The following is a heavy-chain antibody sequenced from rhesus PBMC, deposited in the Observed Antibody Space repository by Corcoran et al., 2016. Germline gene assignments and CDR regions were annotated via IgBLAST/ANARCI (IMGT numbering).Heavy chain of an antibody. CDR3: ATSMIGTRFDY. Sequence: EVQLVQSGAEVKKPGASAKISCKASGYTFTDYYLPWLRQAPGNGLEWMGRVDPEDGEAIYAQKFQDRVTITADTSTDTAYMELSSLRSEDTAVYYCATSMIGTRFDYWGQGVLVTVSS. CDR1: GYTFTDYY. CDR2: VDPEDGEA. V-gene: IGHV1-111*02. D-gene: IGHD1-20*01. J-gene: IGHJ4*01.